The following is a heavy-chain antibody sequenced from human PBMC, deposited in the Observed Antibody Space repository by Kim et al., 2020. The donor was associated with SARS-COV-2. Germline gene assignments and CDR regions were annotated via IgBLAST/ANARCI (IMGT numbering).Heavy chain of an antibody. J-gene: IGHJ4*02. CDR2: IIPIFGTA. D-gene: IGHD6-13*01. Sequence: SVKVSCKASGGTFSSYAISWVRQAPGQGLEWMGGIIPIFGTANYAQKFQGRVTITADESTSTAYMELSSLRSEDTAVYYCASPSGPIAAAAYWGQGTLVTVSS. CDR3: ASPSGPIAAAAY. V-gene: IGHV1-69*13. CDR1: GGTFSSYA.